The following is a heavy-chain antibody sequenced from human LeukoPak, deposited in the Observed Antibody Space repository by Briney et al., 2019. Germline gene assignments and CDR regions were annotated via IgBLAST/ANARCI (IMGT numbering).Heavy chain of an antibody. CDR2: IRNDESNE. V-gene: IGHV3-30*02. Sequence: PGGSLRLSCAASGFTFRDYGMHWIRQAPGKGLEWVAFIRNDESNEYYPDSVKGRFTISRDNSRNTLYLQMNSLRDEDTAVYYCAKGGSASHNWFDPWGQGTLVTVSS. J-gene: IGHJ5*02. CDR1: GFTFRDYG. CDR3: AKGGSASHNWFDP. D-gene: IGHD2-15*01.